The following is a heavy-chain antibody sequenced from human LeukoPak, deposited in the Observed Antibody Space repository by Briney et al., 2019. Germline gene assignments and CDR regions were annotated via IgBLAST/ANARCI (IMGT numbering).Heavy chain of an antibody. CDR3: ARRRTMFGYFAGEFDY. CDR2: IYYSGST. D-gene: IGHD3-10*02. V-gene: IGHV4-39*01. J-gene: IGHJ4*02. CDR1: GGSISSSSYY. Sequence: SETLSLTCTVSGGSISSSSYYWGWIRQPPGKGLEWIGSIYYSGSTNNNPSLKSRVTISVDTSKNQFSLILSSVTAADTAVYYCARRRTMFGYFAGEFDYWGQGTLVTVSS.